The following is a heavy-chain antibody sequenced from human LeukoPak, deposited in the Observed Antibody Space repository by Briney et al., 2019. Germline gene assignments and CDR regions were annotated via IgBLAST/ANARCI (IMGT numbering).Heavy chain of an antibody. CDR2: IRYDGSNK. Sequence: GGSLRLSCAASGFTFSSYGMHWVRQAPGKGLEWVAFIRYDGSNKYYADSVKGRFTISRDNSKNTLYLQMNSLRAEDTAVYYCARDLYDDLSGYYSGWFDPWGQGTLVTVSS. V-gene: IGHV3-30*02. J-gene: IGHJ5*02. CDR1: GFTFSSYG. CDR3: ARDLYDDLSGYYSGWFDP. D-gene: IGHD3-22*01.